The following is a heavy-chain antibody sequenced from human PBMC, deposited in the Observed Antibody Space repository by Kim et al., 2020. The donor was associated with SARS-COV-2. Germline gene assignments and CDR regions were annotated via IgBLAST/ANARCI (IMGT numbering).Heavy chain of an antibody. J-gene: IGHJ6*02. CDR1: GGTFSSYA. CDR2: IIPIFGTA. D-gene: IGHD3-3*01. Sequence: SVKVSCKASGGTFSSYAISWVRQAPGQGLEWMGGIIPIFGTANYAQKFQGRVTITADESTSTAYMELSSLRSEDTAVYYCARDVGITIFGGGAGYGMDVWGQGTTVTVSS. V-gene: IGHV1-69*13. CDR3: ARDVGITIFGGGAGYGMDV.